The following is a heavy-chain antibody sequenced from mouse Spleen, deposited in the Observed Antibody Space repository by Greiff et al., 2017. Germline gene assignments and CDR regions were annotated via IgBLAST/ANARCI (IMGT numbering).Heavy chain of an antibody. CDR2: IDPFNGGT. J-gene: IGHJ3*01. Sequence: EVQLQESGPELMKPGASVKISCKASGYSFTSYYMHWVKQSHGKSLEWIGYIDPFNGGTSYNQKFKGKATLTVDKSSSTAYMHLSSLTSEDSAVYYCARGTGAFAYWGQGTLVTVSA. V-gene: IGHV1S135*01. CDR3: ARGTGAFAY. CDR1: GYSFTSYY. D-gene: IGHD1-1*02.